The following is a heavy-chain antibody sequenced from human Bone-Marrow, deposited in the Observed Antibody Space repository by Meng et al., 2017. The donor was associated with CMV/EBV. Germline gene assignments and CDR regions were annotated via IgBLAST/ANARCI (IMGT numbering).Heavy chain of an antibody. J-gene: IGHJ4*02. D-gene: IGHD3-3*01. CDR1: GGSFSGYY. CDR2: INHSGST. CDR3: ARGYASGYPF. V-gene: IGHV4-34*01. Sequence: GSLRLSCAVYGGSFSGYYWSWIRQPPGKGLEWIGEINHSGSTNYNPSLKSRVTISVDTSKNQFSLKLSSVTAADTAVYYCARGYASGYPFWVQGTLVTVSS.